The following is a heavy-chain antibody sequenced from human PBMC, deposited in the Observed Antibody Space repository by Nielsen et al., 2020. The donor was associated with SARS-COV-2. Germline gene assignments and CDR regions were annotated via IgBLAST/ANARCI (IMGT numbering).Heavy chain of an antibody. CDR3: ASSFNYYYGMDV. V-gene: IGHV3-NL1*01. CDR2: IYSGGST. CDR1: GFTFSSYG. Sequence: GESLKISCAASGFTFSSYGMHWVRQAPGKGLEWVSVIYSGGSTYYADSVKGRFTISRDNSKNTLYLQMNSLRAEDTAVYYCASSFNYYYGMDVWGQGTTVTVSS. J-gene: IGHJ6*02.